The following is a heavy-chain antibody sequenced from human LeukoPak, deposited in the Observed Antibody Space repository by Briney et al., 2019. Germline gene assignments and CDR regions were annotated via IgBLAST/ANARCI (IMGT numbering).Heavy chain of an antibody. D-gene: IGHD2-2*02. V-gene: IGHV4-39*07. Sequence: SETLSLIRTVSGGSISSSSYYWGWIRQPPGKGLEWIGSIYYSGSTYYNPSLKSRVTISVDTSKNQFSLKLSSVTAADTAVYYCAREGEEEYCSSTSCYTLYYYYYMDVWGKGTTVTVSS. CDR2: IYYSGST. CDR3: AREGEEEYCSSTSCYTLYYYYYMDV. J-gene: IGHJ6*03. CDR1: GGSISSSSYY.